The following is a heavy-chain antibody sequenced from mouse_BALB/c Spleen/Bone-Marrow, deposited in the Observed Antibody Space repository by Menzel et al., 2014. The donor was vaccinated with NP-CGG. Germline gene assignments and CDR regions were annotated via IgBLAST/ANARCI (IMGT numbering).Heavy chain of an antibody. Sequence: VQLQESGPGLVQPSQTLSITCTVSGFSITSYGVHWVRQPPGKGLEWLGVIWSGGSTDYNAAFISRLSISKDNSKSQIFFKMNSLQADDTAIYYCARNSDYGSGYFDVWGAGTTVTVSS. D-gene: IGHD1-2*01. V-gene: IGHV2-4*02. CDR1: GFSITSYG. CDR3: ARNSDYGSGYFDV. CDR2: IWSGGST. J-gene: IGHJ1*01.